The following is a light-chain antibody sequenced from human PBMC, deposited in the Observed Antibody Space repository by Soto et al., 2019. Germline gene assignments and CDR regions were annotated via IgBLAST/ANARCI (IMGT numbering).Light chain of an antibody. V-gene: IGKV3-11*01. CDR1: QSVSSF. CDR3: LQRSNWPYT. CDR2: DAY. Sequence: IVLTQSPATLSLSPGERATLSCKASQSVSSFLAWYQQKPGQAPRLLIYDAYNRATGIPARFSGSGSGTDFTLTISSLEPEDCAVYYCLQRSNWPYTFGQGTKLEIK. J-gene: IGKJ2*01.